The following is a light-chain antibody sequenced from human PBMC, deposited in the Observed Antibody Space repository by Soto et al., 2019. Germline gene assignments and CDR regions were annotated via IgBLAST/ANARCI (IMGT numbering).Light chain of an antibody. CDR3: QQYGGSPIT. CDR1: QSVSSSY. Sequence: EIVLTQSPGTLSLSTGERATLSCRASQSVSSSYLAWYQQKPGQAPRVLIYGASSRATGIPDRFSGSGSGTDFTLTISRLEPEDFAVYYCQQYGGSPITFGQGTRLEI. V-gene: IGKV3-20*01. CDR2: GAS. J-gene: IGKJ5*01.